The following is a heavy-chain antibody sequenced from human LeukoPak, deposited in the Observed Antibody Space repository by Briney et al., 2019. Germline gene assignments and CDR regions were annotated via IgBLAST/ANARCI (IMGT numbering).Heavy chain of an antibody. CDR2: ISSSRSYI. CDR3: ASYYGSGSYSPFDP. D-gene: IGHD3-10*01. V-gene: IGHV3-21*01. Sequence: GGSLRLSCAASGFTFSSYEMNWVRQAPGKGLEWVSSISSSRSYIYYADSVKGRFTISRDNAKNSLYLQMNSLRAEDTAVYYCASYYGSGSYSPFDPWGQGTLVTVSS. CDR1: GFTFSSYE. J-gene: IGHJ5*02.